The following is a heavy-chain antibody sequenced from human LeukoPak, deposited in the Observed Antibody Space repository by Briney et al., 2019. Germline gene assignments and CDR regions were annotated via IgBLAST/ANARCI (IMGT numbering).Heavy chain of an antibody. J-gene: IGHJ4*02. D-gene: IGHD2-2*01. V-gene: IGHV3-43*01. CDR2: ISWDGGST. CDR1: GFTFHDYT. CDR3: AKASVGYCTSTSCYPGH. Sequence: GGSLRLSXAASGFTFHDYTMHWVRQAPGKGLEWVSLISWDGGSTYYADSVKGRFTISRDNNKNSLYLQMNSLRTEDTALYYCAKASVGYCTSTSCYPGHWGQGTLVTVSS.